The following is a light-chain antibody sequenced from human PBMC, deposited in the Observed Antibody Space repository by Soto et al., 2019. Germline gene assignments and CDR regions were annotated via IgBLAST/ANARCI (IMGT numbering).Light chain of an antibody. J-gene: IGLJ1*01. Sequence: QSVLTQPPSVSAAPGQMVTISCSGSRSNIGNNYVSWYQQLSGTAPKLLIYDNNKRPSGIPDRFSGSKSANTASLTISGLQAEDEADYFCTSYRSATTPPYVFGSGTKATVL. CDR3: TSYRSATTPPYV. CDR2: DNN. CDR1: RSNIGNNY. V-gene: IGLV1-51*01.